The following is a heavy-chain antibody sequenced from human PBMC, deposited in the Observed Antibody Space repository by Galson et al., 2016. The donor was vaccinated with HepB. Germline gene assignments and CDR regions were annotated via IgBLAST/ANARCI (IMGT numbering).Heavy chain of an antibody. CDR2: ITGDSGSA. CDR1: GFTFTTYG. V-gene: IGHV3-23*01. Sequence: SLRLSCAASGFTFTTYGMSWVRQAPGKGLEWVSAITGDSGSAYYAGSVKGRFTITRDNSKNTLYLQMNSLRAEDTAVYYGSSMKGYFQYWGQGTLVTVSS. J-gene: IGHJ1*01. CDR3: SSMKGYFQY. D-gene: IGHD2-8*01.